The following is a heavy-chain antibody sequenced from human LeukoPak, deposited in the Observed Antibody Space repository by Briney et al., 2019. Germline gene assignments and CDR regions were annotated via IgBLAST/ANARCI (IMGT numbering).Heavy chain of an antibody. J-gene: IGHJ6*02. CDR3: AKSARLVITVRSPMDV. V-gene: IGHV3-9*01. D-gene: IGHD3-22*01. CDR2: ISWNSGTI. Sequence: VRQVPGKGPEWASGISWNSGTIDYADSVKGRFTISRDNAKRSVYLQMNFLRDEDTALYYCAKSARLVITVRSPMDVWVQGTTVIVSS.